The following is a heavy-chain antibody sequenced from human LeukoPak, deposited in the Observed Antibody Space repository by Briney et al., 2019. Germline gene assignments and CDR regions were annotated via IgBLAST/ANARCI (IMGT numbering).Heavy chain of an antibody. Sequence: GGSPGLSCAASGFTVSSNYMSWVRQAPGKGLEWVSVIYSGGSTYYADAVKGRLTISRDNSRNTLYLQMNSLRAEDTAVYYCGKDPNGNFIGAFDFWGQGTMVTVSS. D-gene: IGHD4-23*01. V-gene: IGHV3-53*01. J-gene: IGHJ3*01. CDR1: GFTVSSNY. CDR3: GKDPNGNFIGAFDF. CDR2: IYSGGST.